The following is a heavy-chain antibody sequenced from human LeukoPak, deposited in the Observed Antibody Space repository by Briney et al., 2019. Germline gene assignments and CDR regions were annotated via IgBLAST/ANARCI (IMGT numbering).Heavy chain of an antibody. CDR3: ARDGYSSGWYMGEAAFDI. CDR1: GYTFTGYY. D-gene: IGHD6-19*01. J-gene: IGHJ3*02. CDR2: INPNSGGT. Sequence: GASVKVSCKASGYTFTGYYMHWVRQAPGQGLEWMGWINPNSGGTNYAQKFQGRVTMTRDTSISTAYMELSRLGSDDTAVYYCARDGYSSGWYMGEAAFDIWGQGTMVTVSS. V-gene: IGHV1-2*02.